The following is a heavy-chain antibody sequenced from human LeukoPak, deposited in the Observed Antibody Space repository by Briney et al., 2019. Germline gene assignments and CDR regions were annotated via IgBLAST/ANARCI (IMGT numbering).Heavy chain of an antibody. V-gene: IGHV3-23*01. J-gene: IGHJ4*02. CDR3: AKATTVTTTGDY. CDR2: ISGSGGTT. CDR1: GFTFSSYA. D-gene: IGHD4-17*01. Sequence: GGSLRLSCAASGFTFSSYAMSWVRQAPGKGLEWVSTISGSGGTTYYADSVKGRFTISRDNSKNTLYLQMNSLKAEDTAVYYCAKATTVTTTGDYWGQGTLVTVSS.